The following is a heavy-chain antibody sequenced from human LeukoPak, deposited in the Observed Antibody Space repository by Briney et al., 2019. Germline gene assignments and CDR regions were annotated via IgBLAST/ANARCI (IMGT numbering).Heavy chain of an antibody. J-gene: IGHJ3*02. CDR2: ISAYNGNT. CDR3: ARVGYCSSTSCYNYAFDI. D-gene: IGHD2-2*02. V-gene: IGHV1-18*01. Sequence: ASVKVSCKASGYTFTSYGISWVRQAPGQGLEWMGWISAYNGNTNYAQKLQGRVTMTTDTSTSTAYMELRSLRSDDTAVYYCARVGYCSSTSCYNYAFDIWGQGTMVTVSS. CDR1: GYTFTSYG.